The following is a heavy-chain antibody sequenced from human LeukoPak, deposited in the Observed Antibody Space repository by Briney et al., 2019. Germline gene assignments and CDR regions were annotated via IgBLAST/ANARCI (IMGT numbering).Heavy chain of an antibody. Sequence: PGGSLTLSCAASGFTLRSYAMHCVRQAPGKGLEWVAVISYDGSNKYYADSVKGRFTISRDNSKNTLYLQMNSLRAEDSAVYYCARESRLLSVFDYWGQGTLVTVSS. CDR2: ISYDGSNK. CDR1: GFTLRSYA. CDR3: ARESRLLSVFDY. V-gene: IGHV3-30*04. D-gene: IGHD3-3*01. J-gene: IGHJ4*02.